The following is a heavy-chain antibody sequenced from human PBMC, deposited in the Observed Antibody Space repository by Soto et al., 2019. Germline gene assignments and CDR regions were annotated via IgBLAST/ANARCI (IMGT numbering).Heavy chain of an antibody. J-gene: IGHJ5*02. CDR1: GFTFSSYS. CDR2: ISSSSSTI. V-gene: IGHV3-48*01. CDR3: ARAYDILTGYYWFDP. Sequence: PGGSLRLSCAASGFTFSSYSMNWVRQAPGKGLEWVSYISSSSSTIYYADSVKGRFTISRDNAKNSLYLQMNSLRAEDTAVYYCARAYDILTGYYWFDPWGQGTLVTVS. D-gene: IGHD3-9*01.